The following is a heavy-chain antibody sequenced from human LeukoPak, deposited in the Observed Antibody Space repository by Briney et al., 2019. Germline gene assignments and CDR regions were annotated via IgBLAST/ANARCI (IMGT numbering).Heavy chain of an antibody. V-gene: IGHV2-5*01. J-gene: IGHJ4*02. D-gene: IGHD3/OR15-3a*01. CDR2: IYWNDDN. Sequence: GPTPANPIQTLALTFTFSGFSLSTTPVGVGWIRDLSVKVLERPTLIYWNDDNRYSPSLKSRLTITKDPSKNQVVLTMTNMAPVDTATYYCAHIDGLVRNTYDYWGQGTLVTVSS. CDR3: AHIDGLVRNTYDY. CDR1: GFSLSTTPVG.